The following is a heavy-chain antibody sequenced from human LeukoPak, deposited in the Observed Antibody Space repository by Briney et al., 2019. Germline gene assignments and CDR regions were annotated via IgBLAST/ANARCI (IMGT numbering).Heavy chain of an antibody. CDR2: INPNSGGT. Sequence: ASVKVSCKASGYTFTGYYMHWVRQAPGQGLEWMGWINPNSGGTNYAQKFQGWVTMTRDTFISTAYMELSRLRSDDTAVYYCARVASGSYYIFDYWGQGTLVTVSS. J-gene: IGHJ4*02. CDR1: GYTFTGYY. D-gene: IGHD3-10*01. V-gene: IGHV1-2*04. CDR3: ARVASGSYYIFDY.